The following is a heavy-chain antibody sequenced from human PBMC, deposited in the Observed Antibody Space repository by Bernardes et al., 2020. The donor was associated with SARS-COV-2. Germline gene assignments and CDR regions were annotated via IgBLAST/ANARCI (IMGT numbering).Heavy chain of an antibody. CDR1: GGSISSYY. V-gene: IGHV4-59*08. CDR2: IYYSGST. D-gene: IGHD3-3*01. J-gene: IGHJ6*02. Sequence: SETLSLTCTVSGGSISSYYWSWIRQPPGKGLEWIGYIYYSGSTNYNPSLKSRVTISVDTSKNQFSLKLSSVTAADTAVYYCARQDIGAIFGVVITPAGVDVWGQGTTVTVSS. CDR3: ARQDIGAIFGVVITPAGVDV.